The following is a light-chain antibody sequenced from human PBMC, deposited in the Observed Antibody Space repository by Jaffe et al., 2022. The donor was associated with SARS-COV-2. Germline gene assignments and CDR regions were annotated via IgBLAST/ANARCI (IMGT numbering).Light chain of an antibody. CDR2: DNN. CDR3: GTWDGSLSALV. Sequence: QSVLTQPPSVSAAPGQKVTISCSGSSSNIGKNYVSWYQHLPGAAPKLLIYDNNVRPSGIPDRFSGSKSGTSATLGITGLQTGDEADYYCGTWDGSLSALVFGGGTKLTVL. CDR1: SSNIGKNY. V-gene: IGLV1-51*01. J-gene: IGLJ2*01.